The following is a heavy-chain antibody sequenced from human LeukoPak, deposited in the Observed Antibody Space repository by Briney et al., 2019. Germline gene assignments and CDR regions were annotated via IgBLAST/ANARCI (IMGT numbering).Heavy chain of an antibody. CDR1: GFTFSSYA. J-gene: IGHJ3*02. D-gene: IGHD2-2*03. V-gene: IGHV3-23*01. Sequence: GGSLRLSCAASGFTFSSYAIRGVPQAPRGGGQWVACIGGSGGAIYYADSVKGRFTISRDNSKSRLYLQMKSLRADDTAIYYCAKWMSRVQAFDIWGQGTMVTVS. CDR2: IGGSGGAI. CDR3: AKWMSRVQAFDI.